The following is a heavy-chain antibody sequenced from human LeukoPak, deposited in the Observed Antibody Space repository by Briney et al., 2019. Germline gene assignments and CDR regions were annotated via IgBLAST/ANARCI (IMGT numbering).Heavy chain of an antibody. CDR2: ISGNSDRT. V-gene: IGHV3-23*01. D-gene: IGHD4-17*01. Sequence: GGSLRLSCAGSGFTFSNNATTWVRQAPGKGLEWVSSISGNSDRTYYADSVKGRFTISRDNSKNTVTLQMNSLRAEDTAVYSCAKGYVDYVPAEYLQHWGQGTLVTVSS. J-gene: IGHJ1*01. CDR1: GFTFSNNA. CDR3: AKGYVDYVPAEYLQH.